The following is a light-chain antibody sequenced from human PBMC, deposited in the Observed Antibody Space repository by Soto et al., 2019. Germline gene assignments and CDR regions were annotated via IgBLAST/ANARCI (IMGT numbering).Light chain of an antibody. CDR3: QQYFIAPLT. V-gene: IGKV4-1*01. Sequence: DIVMTQSPDSLAVSLGERATINCKSSQNVLYSSNNKNYLAWYQHKPGQPPTLLIYWASTRESGVPDRFSGSGSGTDFDLNISILQADDVAVYYCQQYFIAPLTFGGGTKLEIK. CDR1: QNVLYSSNNKNY. J-gene: IGKJ4*01. CDR2: WAS.